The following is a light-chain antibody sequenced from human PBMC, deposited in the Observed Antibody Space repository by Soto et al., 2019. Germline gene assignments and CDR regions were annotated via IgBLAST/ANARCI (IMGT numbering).Light chain of an antibody. J-gene: IGLJ1*01. Sequence: QSVLTQPASVSGSPGQSIIISCTGTSSDVGYYNYVSWYQQHPAKAPKLIIYDVGRRPSGVSDRFSGSKSGNTASLTISGLQPEDEADYYCCSYTTTGTRVFGTGTKVTVL. CDR2: DVG. CDR1: SSDVGYYNY. CDR3: CSYTTTGTRV. V-gene: IGLV2-14*03.